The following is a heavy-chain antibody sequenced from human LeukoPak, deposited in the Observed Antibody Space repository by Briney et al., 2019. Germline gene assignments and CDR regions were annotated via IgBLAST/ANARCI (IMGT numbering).Heavy chain of an antibody. J-gene: IGHJ5*01. D-gene: IGHD2-2*01. Sequence: SETLSLTCNVSGVSISSSTYYWGWIRQPPGKGLECVGSIYYRGTTYYNPSLKSRVTISVDTSKNQFSLKLRSVTAADTAVYYCARAYCSSTTCYLSAPPLNWFDPWGQGTTVTVSS. CDR1: GVSISSSTYY. CDR3: ARAYCSSTTCYLSAPPLNWFDP. V-gene: IGHV4-39*01. CDR2: IYYRGTT.